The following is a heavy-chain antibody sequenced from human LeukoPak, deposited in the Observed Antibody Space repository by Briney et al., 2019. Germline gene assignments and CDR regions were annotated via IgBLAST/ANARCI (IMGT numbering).Heavy chain of an antibody. J-gene: IGHJ5*02. CDR3: RGIVVVPAAMSARGWFDP. V-gene: IGHV3-23*01. CDR1: GFTFSSYA. Sequence: GGSLRFSCAASGFTFSSYAMSWVRQAPGKGLEWVSAISGSGGSTYYADSVKGRFTISRDNSKNTLYLQMNSLRAEDTAVYYCRGIVVVPAAMSARGWFDPWGQGTLVTVSS. CDR2: ISGSGGST. D-gene: IGHD2-2*01.